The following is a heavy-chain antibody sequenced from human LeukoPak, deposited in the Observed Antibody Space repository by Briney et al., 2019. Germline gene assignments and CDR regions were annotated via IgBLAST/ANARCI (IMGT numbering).Heavy chain of an antibody. CDR1: GYSFTAYY. J-gene: IGHJ5*02. Sequence: ASVKVSCKASGYSFTAYYMHWIRQAPGQGLEWMGRINPNSGGANYAQKFQGRVTMTSDTSISTAYMELSSLRSDDTAVYYCARVWESQQLALLDPWGQGTLVTVSS. V-gene: IGHV1-2*06. CDR3: ARVWESQQLALLDP. CDR2: INPNSGGA. D-gene: IGHD6-13*01.